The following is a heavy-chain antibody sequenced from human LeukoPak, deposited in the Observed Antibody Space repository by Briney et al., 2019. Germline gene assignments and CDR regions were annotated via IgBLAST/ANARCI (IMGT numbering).Heavy chain of an antibody. V-gene: IGHV5-51*01. CDR1: GYSFTSYW. CDR2: IYPGDSDT. CDR3: ARQGYGKYNWFDP. Sequence: GESLKISCKGSGYSFTSYWIGWVRQMPGKGLEWMGIIYPGDSDTRYSPSFQGQVTISAVKSISTAHLQWSSLKASDTAMYYCARQGYGKYNWFDPWGQGTLVTVSS. D-gene: IGHD5-18*01. J-gene: IGHJ5*02.